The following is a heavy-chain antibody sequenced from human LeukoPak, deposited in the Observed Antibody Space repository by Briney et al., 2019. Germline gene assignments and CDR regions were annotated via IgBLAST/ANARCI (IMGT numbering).Heavy chain of an antibody. D-gene: IGHD6-19*01. Sequence: GGSLRLSCAASGFTFSSYAMSWVRQAPGKGLDWVSAISGSGGSTYNADSVKGRFTISRDNSKNTLYLQMNSLRAEDTAVYYCSGSVAGTFVFYCDYWGQGTLVTVSS. CDR1: GFTFSSYA. CDR2: ISGSGGST. J-gene: IGHJ4*02. V-gene: IGHV3-23*01. CDR3: SGSVAGTFVFYCDY.